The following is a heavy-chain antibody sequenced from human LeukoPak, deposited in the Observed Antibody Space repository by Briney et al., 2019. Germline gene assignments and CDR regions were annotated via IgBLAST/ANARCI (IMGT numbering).Heavy chain of an antibody. Sequence: SETLSLTCAVYGGSFSGYYWGWIRQPPGKGLGWIGEINHSGSTNYNPSLKSRVTISVDTSKNQFSLKLSSVTAADTAVYYCARVGSRYYDFWSGYRHAFDIWGQGTMVTVSS. CDR1: GGSFSGYY. J-gene: IGHJ3*02. CDR2: INHSGST. V-gene: IGHV4-34*01. CDR3: ARVGSRYYDFWSGYRHAFDI. D-gene: IGHD3-3*01.